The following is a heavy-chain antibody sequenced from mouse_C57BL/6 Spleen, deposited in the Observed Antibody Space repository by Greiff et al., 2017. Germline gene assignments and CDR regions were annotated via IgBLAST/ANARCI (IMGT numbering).Heavy chain of an antibody. CDR3: ARDQGELRLRFAY. D-gene: IGHD3-2*02. J-gene: IGHJ3*01. CDR1: GFTFSSYA. CDR2: ISDGGSYT. V-gene: IGHV5-4*01. Sequence: EVTLMESGGGLVKPGGSLTLSCAASGFTFSSYAMSWVRQTPEKRLEWVATISDGGSYTYYPANVKGRFTISRDNAKNNLYRQMSHLKSEDTAMYYCARDQGELRLRFAYWGQGTLVTVSA.